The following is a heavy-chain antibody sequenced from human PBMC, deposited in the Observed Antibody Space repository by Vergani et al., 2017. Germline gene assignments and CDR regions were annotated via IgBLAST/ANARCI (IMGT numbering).Heavy chain of an antibody. CDR1: GGSFNSGSYY. D-gene: IGHD3-16*01. V-gene: IGHV4-61*02. CDR3: ARGNPYVDFDL. Sequence: QVQLQESGPGLVKPSQTLSLTCTVSGGSFNSGSYYWSWLRQPAGKRLEWIGRIQANVVIPYNPSLNRRATISVDTSRNQISLKLTSVTATDTAIYFCARGNPYVDFDLWGQGTMITVSS. J-gene: IGHJ3*01. CDR2: IQANVVI.